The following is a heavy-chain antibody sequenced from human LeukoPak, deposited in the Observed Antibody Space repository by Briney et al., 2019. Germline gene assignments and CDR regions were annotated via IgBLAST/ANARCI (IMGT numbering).Heavy chain of an antibody. CDR1: GYSISSGYY. D-gene: IGHD3-10*01. CDR3: ARIGSGSYRGYWFDP. CDR2: IYHSGST. V-gene: IGHV4-38-2*02. J-gene: IGHJ5*02. Sequence: PSETLSLTCTVSGYSISSGYYWGWIRPPPGKGLDWIGSIYHSGSTYYNPSLKSRVTISVDTSKNQFSLKLSSVTAADTAVYYCARIGSGSYRGYWFDPWGQGTLVTVSS.